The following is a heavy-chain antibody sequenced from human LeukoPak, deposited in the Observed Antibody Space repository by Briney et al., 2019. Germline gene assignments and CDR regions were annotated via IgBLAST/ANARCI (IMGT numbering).Heavy chain of an antibody. V-gene: IGHV3-30-3*01. D-gene: IGHD3-22*01. J-gene: IGHJ4*02. CDR1: GFTLSIHA. Sequence: GGCLSLACEGSGFTLSIHAIHWVRQAPGRWSGWLAVISYDGNKQNFADSVTGRLTISRDNVKNSLYLEMNRLRVEDSAVYYCARDHYFDISGYLDYWGQGTPVTVSS. CDR2: ISYDGNKQ. CDR3: ARDHYFDISGYLDY.